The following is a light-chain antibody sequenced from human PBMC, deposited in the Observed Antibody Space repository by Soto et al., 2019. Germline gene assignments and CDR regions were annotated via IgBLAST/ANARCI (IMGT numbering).Light chain of an antibody. J-gene: IGLJ1*01. Sequence: QSALTQPASVSGSPGQSIAISCTETSSDVGGYNYVSWYQQHPGKAPKLILYEVSDRPSGVSSRFSGSKSGSTASLTISGLQAEDEGDYYCCSPTTTSTLVFGTGTKLTVL. CDR1: SSDVGGYNY. V-gene: IGLV2-14*01. CDR2: EVS. CDR3: CSPTTTSTLV.